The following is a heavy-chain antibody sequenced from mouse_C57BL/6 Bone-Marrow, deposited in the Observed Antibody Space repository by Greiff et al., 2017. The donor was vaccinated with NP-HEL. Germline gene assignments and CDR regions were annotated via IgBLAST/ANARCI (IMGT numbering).Heavy chain of an antibody. V-gene: IGHV1-55*01. Sequence: VQLQQPGAELVKPGASVKMSCMASGYTFTSYWITWVKQRPGQGLEWIGDIYPGSGSTNYNEKFKSKATLTVDTSSSTAYMQLSSLTSEDSAVYYCAREAYYSLWYFDYWGQGTTLTVSS. CDR3: AREAYYSLWYFDY. CDR2: IYPGSGST. J-gene: IGHJ2*01. CDR1: GYTFTSYW. D-gene: IGHD2-12*01.